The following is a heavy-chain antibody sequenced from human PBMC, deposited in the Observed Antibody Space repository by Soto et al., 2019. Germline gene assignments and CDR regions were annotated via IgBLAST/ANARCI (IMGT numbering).Heavy chain of an antibody. Sequence: QITWNESGPTVVRPTETLTLTCRFSGFSLTTSGVGVGWIRQSPGKAPEWLALIYWDDDKRYSASLQSRLTITKDTSKHQVVLTVSDLDSTDTATYYCAHRVLRTVFGLVTTTAIYFDFWVQGTPVAVSS. CDR1: GFSLTTSGVG. D-gene: IGHD3-3*01. CDR2: IYWDDDK. J-gene: IGHJ4*02. V-gene: IGHV2-5*02. CDR3: AHRVLRTVFGLVTTTAIYFDF.